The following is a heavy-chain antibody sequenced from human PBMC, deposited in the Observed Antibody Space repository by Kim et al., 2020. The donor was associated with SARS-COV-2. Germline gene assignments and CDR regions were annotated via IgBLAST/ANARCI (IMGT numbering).Heavy chain of an antibody. CDR2: MNPNSGNT. CDR3: ATGRLLRYFDWLSTNAFDY. D-gene: IGHD3-9*01. V-gene: IGHV1-8*01. J-gene: IGHJ4*02. Sequence: ASVKVSCKASGYTFTSYDINWVRQATGQGLEWMGWMNPNSGNTGYAQKFQGRVTMTRNTSISTAYMELSSLRSEDTAVYYCATGRLLRYFDWLSTNAFDYWGQGTLVTVSS. CDR1: GYTFTSYD.